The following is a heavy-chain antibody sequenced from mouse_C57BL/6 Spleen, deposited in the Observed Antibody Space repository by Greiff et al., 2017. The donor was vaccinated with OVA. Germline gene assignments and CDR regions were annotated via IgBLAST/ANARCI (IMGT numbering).Heavy chain of an antibody. CDR1: GYTFTSYW. CDR3: ARSGTTVVATGDYAMDY. CDR2: IYPGSGST. J-gene: IGHJ4*01. D-gene: IGHD1-1*01. Sequence: VQLQQPGAELVKPGASVKMSCKASGYTFTSYWITWVKQRPGQGLEWIGDIYPGSGSTNYNEKFKSKATLTVDTSSSTAYMQLSSLTSEDSAVYYCARSGTTVVATGDYAMDYWGQGTSVTVSS. V-gene: IGHV1-55*01.